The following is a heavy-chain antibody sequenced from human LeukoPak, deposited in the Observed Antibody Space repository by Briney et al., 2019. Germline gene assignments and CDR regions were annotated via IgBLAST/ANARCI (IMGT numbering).Heavy chain of an antibody. CDR3: ARVGRWLQFDAFDI. CDR1: GFTFSSYS. CDR2: ISSSSSYI. J-gene: IGHJ3*02. D-gene: IGHD5-24*01. Sequence: GGSLRLSCAASGFTFSSYSMNWVRQAPGKGLEWVSSISSSSSYIYYADSVKGRSTISRDNAKNSLYLQMNSLRAEDTAVYYCARVGRWLQFDAFDIWGQGTMVTVSS. V-gene: IGHV3-21*01.